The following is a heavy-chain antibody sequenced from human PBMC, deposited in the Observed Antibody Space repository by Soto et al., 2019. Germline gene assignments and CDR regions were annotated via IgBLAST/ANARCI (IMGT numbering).Heavy chain of an antibody. CDR1: GFTFSSYG. V-gene: IGHV3-30*18. D-gene: IGHD6-13*01. J-gene: IGHJ4*02. Sequence: GGSLRLSCAASGFTFSSYGMHWVRQAPGKGLEWVAVISYDGSNKYYADSVKGRFTISRDNSKNTLYLQMNSLRAEDTAVYYCAKDQARSYSSSWSTFDYWGQGT. CDR2: ISYDGSNK. CDR3: AKDQARSYSSSWSTFDY.